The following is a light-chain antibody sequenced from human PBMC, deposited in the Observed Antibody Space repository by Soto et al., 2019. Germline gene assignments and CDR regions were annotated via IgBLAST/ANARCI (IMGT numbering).Light chain of an antibody. Sequence: EIVLTQSPATLSLSPGERATLSCVASQSVRSSYLAWYQQTPGLAPRLLFYDASSRATGIPDRFSGSGSGTDFTLTISRLEPEDFAVYDCQHYGSSPYTFGQGTKLEIK. CDR1: QSVRSSY. CDR2: DAS. CDR3: QHYGSSPYT. V-gene: IGKV3D-20*01. J-gene: IGKJ2*01.